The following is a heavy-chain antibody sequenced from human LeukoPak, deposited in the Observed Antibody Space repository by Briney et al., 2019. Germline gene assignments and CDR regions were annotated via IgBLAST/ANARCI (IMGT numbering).Heavy chain of an antibody. J-gene: IGHJ2*01. D-gene: IGHD3-16*01. V-gene: IGHV4-34*01. CDR3: AREGYADSAYWYFAL. CDR1: GGSFSGYY. CDR2: INHSGST. Sequence: SETLFLTCAVYGGSFSGYYWSWIRQPPGKGLEWIGEINHSGSTNYNPSLKSRVTISVDTSKNQFSLKLTSVTAADTAVYYCAREGYADSAYWYFALWGRGTVVTVSS.